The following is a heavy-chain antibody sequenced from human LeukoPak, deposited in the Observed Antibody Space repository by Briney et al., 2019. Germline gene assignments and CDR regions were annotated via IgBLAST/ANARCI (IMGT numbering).Heavy chain of an antibody. CDR2: IYHSGST. CDR1: GGSINSSNW. D-gene: IGHD6-19*01. V-gene: IGHV4-4*02. CDR3: ARIPYSSVWENWFDP. J-gene: IGHJ5*02. Sequence: NPSETLSLTCAVSGGSINSSNWWSWVRQPPEKGLEWIGEIYHSGSTNYNPSLKSRVTISVDKSKNQFSLKLSSVTAADTAVYYCARIPYSSVWENWFDPWGQGTLVTVSS.